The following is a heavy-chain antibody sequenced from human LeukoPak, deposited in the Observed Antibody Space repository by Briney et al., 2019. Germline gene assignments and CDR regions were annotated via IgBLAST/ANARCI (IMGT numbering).Heavy chain of an antibody. CDR2: INHSGST. D-gene: IGHD3-10*01. CDR1: GGSFSGYY. Sequence: SETLSLTCAVYGGSFSGYYWSWIRQPPGKGLEWIGEINHSGSTNYNPSLKSRVTISVDTSKNQFSLELSSVTAADTAVYYCARGVTRNYYGSGSPLGYWGQGTLVTVSS. J-gene: IGHJ4*02. CDR3: ARGVTRNYYGSGSPLGY. V-gene: IGHV4-34*01.